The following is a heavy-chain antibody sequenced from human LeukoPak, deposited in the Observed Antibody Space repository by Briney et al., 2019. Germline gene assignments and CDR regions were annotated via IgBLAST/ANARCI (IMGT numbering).Heavy chain of an antibody. D-gene: IGHD4-17*01. V-gene: IGHV4-34*01. J-gene: IGHJ4*02. CDR2: INHSGST. CDR3: ARGLDGDVFDY. Sequence: SETLSLTCAVYGGSFSGYYWSWIRQPPGKGLEWIGEINHSGSTNYNPSLKSRVTISVDTSKNQFSLKLSPVTAADTAVYYCARGLDGDVFDYWGQGTLVTVSS. CDR1: GGSFSGYY.